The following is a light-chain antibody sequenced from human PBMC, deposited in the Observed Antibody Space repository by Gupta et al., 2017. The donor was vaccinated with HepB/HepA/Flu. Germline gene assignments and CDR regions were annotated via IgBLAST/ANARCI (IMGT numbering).Light chain of an antibody. J-gene: IGLJ1*01. V-gene: IGLV1-40*01. CDR1: SFDIGAGFD. CDR3: QSFDNRLNGDV. Sequence: QSVLTQPPSVSGAPGQRVTISCTGSSFDIGAGFDVHWYRQFPGTAPRLLMYDNVNRPSGVPDRFSDSKSGNSASLAITGLKAEDEADYYCQSFDNRLNGDVFGSGTKVTVL. CDR2: DNV.